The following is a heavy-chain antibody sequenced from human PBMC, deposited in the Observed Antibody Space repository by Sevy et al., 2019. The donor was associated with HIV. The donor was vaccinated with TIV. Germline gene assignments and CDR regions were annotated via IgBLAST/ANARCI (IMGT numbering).Heavy chain of an antibody. Sequence: GGSLRLSCAASGFTFSTSWVHWVRQAPGKGLEWVANINQDASEIYYVDSVKGRFTISRDNAKNSLYLQMNSLRVEDTAVYSCAGPRFDPWGQGTLVTVSS. CDR3: AGPRFDP. J-gene: IGHJ5*02. CDR1: GFTFSTSW. CDR2: INQDASEI. V-gene: IGHV3-7*01.